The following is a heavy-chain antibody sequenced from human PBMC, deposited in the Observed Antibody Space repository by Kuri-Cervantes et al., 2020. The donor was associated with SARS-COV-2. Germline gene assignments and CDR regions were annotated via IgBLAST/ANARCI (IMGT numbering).Heavy chain of an antibody. V-gene: IGHV3-30-3*01. D-gene: IGHD3-16*02. CDR3: ARGSRYDYVWGSYRYTASWYFDL. J-gene: IGHJ2*01. Sequence: GESLKISCAASGFTFSSYAMHWVRQAPGKGLEWVAVISYDGSKKYYADSVKGRFTISRDNSKNTLYLQMNSLRAEDTAVYYCARGSRYDYVWGSYRYTASWYFDLWGRGTLVTVSS. CDR1: GFTFSSYA. CDR2: ISYDGSKK.